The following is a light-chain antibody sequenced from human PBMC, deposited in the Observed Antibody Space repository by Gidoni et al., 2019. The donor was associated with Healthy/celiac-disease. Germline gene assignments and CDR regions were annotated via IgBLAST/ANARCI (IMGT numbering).Light chain of an antibody. CDR2: DAA. CDR3: QQYNSYGT. V-gene: IGKV1-5*01. Sequence: DLQMTQSPSTLSASVGGRVTITCRASQSISSWFAWYQQKPGKAPKLLIYDAASLESGVPSRFSGSGSGTEFTLTISRLQPDDFATYYCQQYNSYGTFGQGTKVEIK. CDR1: QSISSW. J-gene: IGKJ1*01.